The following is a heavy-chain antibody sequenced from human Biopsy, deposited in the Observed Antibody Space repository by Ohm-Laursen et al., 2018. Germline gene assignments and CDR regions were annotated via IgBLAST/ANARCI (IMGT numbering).Heavy chain of an antibody. D-gene: IGHD1-26*01. Sequence: SVKVSCKASGYTFTSYAIGWGRQAPGQGLGWMGGIIPIPNVATYAQKFQGRITITADESTSTAYMELISLTSDDTAVYFCARGEGSSWFDPWGHGTLVTVSS. CDR2: IIPIPNVA. CDR3: ARGEGSSWFDP. CDR1: GYTFTSYA. J-gene: IGHJ5*02. V-gene: IGHV1-69*10.